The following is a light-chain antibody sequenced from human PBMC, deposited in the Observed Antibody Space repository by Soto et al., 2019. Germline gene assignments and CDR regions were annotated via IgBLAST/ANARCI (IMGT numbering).Light chain of an antibody. V-gene: IGKV3-15*01. Sequence: EIGMTQSPATLSVSPGERATLSCRASQSVSSNLAWYQQKPGQAPRLLIYGASTRATGIPARFSGSGSGTEFTLTISSPQSEDFAVYYCQQYNNWPPYTFGQGTKLEIK. J-gene: IGKJ2*01. CDR3: QQYNNWPPYT. CDR1: QSVSSN. CDR2: GAS.